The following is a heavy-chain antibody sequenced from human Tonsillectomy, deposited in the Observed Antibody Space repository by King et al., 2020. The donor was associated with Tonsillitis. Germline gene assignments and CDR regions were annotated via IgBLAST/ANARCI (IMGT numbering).Heavy chain of an antibody. CDR3: ARVSSDFYDSSGYHGFVI. Sequence: QLQESGPGLVKPSETLSLTCTVSGGSINSNYWSWIRQPPGKGREWIGYIYYRWRTNYNPSLQSRGTISVDTSKNQFSLRLGSVAAADTAGDYCARVSSDFYDSSGYHGFVIWGQGTMVTVSS. CDR2: IYYRWRT. J-gene: IGHJ3*02. CDR1: GGSINSNY. D-gene: IGHD3-22*01. V-gene: IGHV4-59*01.